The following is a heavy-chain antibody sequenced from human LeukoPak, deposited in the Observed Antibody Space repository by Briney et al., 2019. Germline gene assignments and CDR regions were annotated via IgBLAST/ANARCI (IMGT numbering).Heavy chain of an antibody. D-gene: IGHD3-3*01. CDR3: ARAGLKYYDFWSGYAYYFDY. J-gene: IGHJ4*02. V-gene: IGHV5-51*01. Sequence: GESLKISCKGSGYSFTSYWIGWVRQMPGKGLEWMGIIYPGDSDTRYSPSFQGQVTISADKSISTAYLQWSSLKASDTAMYYCARAGLKYYDFWSGYAYYFDYWGQETLVTVSS. CDR2: IYPGDSDT. CDR1: GYSFTSYW.